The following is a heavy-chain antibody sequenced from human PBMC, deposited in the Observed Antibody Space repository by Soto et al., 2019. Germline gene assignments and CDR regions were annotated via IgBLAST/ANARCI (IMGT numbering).Heavy chain of an antibody. V-gene: IGHV3-23*01. D-gene: IGHD3-16*01. J-gene: IGHJ5*02. CDR1: GFSFSSFA. Sequence: EVQLLESGGTLVQPGESLRLSCEVSGFSFSSFAMNWVRKAPGVGLEWVSSIRGTDTSYADSVKGRFTISRDNSKNKVYLQMNTLRGEDEAVYYCAKCAGLMATSGGLCNLFDPWGQGTLVIVSA. CDR2: IRGTDT. CDR3: AKCAGLMATSGGLCNLFDP.